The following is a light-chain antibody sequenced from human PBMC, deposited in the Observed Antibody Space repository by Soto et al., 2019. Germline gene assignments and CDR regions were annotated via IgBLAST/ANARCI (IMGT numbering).Light chain of an antibody. CDR1: QGISNY. CDR3: QKYDSAPFS. CDR2: SSS. V-gene: IGKV1-27*01. J-gene: IGKJ3*01. Sequence: DIQMTQSPSSLSASVGDRVTITCRASQGISNYLAWYQQKPGKVPKVLIYSSSTLQSEVPSRFSGSGSGKDFTLTISSLQPEDVASYYCQKYDSAPFSFGPGTKVDIK.